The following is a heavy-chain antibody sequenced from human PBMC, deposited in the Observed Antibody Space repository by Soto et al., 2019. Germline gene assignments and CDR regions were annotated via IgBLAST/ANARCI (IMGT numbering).Heavy chain of an antibody. V-gene: IGHV3-33*01. CDR3: ARDPRYQHSSSWSPVDY. CDR1: GFTFSSYG. D-gene: IGHD6-13*01. Sequence: GGSLRLSCAASGFTFSSYGMHWVRQAPGKGLEWVAVIWYDGSNKYYADSVKGRFTISRDNSKNTLYLQMNSLRAEDTAVYYCARDPRYQHSSSWSPVDYWGRGTLVTVYS. CDR2: IWYDGSNK. J-gene: IGHJ4*02.